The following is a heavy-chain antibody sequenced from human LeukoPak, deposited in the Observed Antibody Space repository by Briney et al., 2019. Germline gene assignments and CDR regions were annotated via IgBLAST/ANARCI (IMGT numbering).Heavy chain of an antibody. D-gene: IGHD3-3*01. CDR3: ASRNYDFWS. V-gene: IGHV3-30*14. Sequence: PGRSLRLSCAASGFTFSSYAMHWVRQAPGKGLEWVAVISYDGSNKYYADSVKGRFTISRDNSKNTLYLQMNSLRAEDTAVYYCASRNYDFWSWGQGTLVTVSS. CDR2: ISYDGSNK. J-gene: IGHJ4*02. CDR1: GFTFSSYA.